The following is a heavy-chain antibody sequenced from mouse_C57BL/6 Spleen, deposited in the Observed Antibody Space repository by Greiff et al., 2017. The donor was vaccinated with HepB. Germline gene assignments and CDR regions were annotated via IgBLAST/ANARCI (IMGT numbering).Heavy chain of an antibody. J-gene: IGHJ1*03. CDR3: AREGDSNYVLYFDV. CDR1: GFTFSSYA. V-gene: IGHV5-4*01. CDR2: ISDGGSYT. D-gene: IGHD2-5*01. Sequence: EVKLMESGGGLVKPGGSLKLSCAASGFTFSSYAMSWVRQTPEKRLEWVATISDGGSYTYYPDNVKGRFTISRDNAKNNLYLQMSQLKSEDTAMYYCAREGDSNYVLYFDVWGTGTTVTVSS.